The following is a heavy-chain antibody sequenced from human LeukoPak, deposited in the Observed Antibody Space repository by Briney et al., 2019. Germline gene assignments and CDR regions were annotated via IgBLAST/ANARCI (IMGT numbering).Heavy chain of an antibody. Sequence: TGGSLRLSCAASGFTFSTYYMSWVRQAPGTGLEWVANIKQDGSEKYYVDSVKGRFTISRDNAKNSLYLQMKSLRAEDTAVYYCARGKTSQNIVTRKTYNWFDPWGQGTLVTVSS. CDR1: GFTFSTYY. CDR2: IKQDGSEK. J-gene: IGHJ5*02. D-gene: IGHD2/OR15-2a*01. V-gene: IGHV3-7*01. CDR3: ARGKTSQNIVTRKTYNWFDP.